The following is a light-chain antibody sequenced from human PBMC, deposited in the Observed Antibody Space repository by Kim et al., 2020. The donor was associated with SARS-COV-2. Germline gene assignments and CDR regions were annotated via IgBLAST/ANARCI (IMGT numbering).Light chain of an antibody. V-gene: IGLV2-8*01. J-gene: IGLJ2*01. Sequence: GQSVSISCTGTSSDVGGYNYVSWYQQKPGKAPKLIIFEVTQRPSGVPDRFSGSRSGNTASLTVSGLQTEDEADYYCSAYAGSNTLVFGGGTQLTVL. CDR1: SSDVGGYNY. CDR2: EVT. CDR3: SAYAGSNTLV.